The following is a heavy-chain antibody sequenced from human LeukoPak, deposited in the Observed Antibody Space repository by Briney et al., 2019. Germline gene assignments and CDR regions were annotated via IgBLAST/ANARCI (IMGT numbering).Heavy chain of an antibody. V-gene: IGHV4-34*01. CDR1: GGSFSGYY. D-gene: IGHD5-12*01. J-gene: IGHJ4*02. CDR2: INHSGST. Sequence: KPSETLALTCAVYGGSFSGYYWNWIRQPPGKGLEWIGEINHSGSTNYNPCLKSRVTISVDTSKNQFSLNLSSVTAADTAVYYCAREDPYDSIPFDYWGQGTLVTVSS. CDR3: AREDPYDSIPFDY.